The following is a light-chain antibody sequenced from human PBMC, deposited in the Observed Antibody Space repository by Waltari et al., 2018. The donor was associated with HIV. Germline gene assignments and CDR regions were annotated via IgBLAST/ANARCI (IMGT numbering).Light chain of an antibody. J-gene: IGKJ4*01. CDR1: QNIYSY. CDR3: QQVNGYPLT. V-gene: IGKV1-9*01. Sequence: DIQLTQSPSFLSASVGDRVTITCRASQNIYSYLAWYQQKPGRATQVLIYATYTLQSGVPSRSSGSGSGTEFALTITNLQPADYATYYCQQVNGYPLTFGGGTKVEIK. CDR2: ATY.